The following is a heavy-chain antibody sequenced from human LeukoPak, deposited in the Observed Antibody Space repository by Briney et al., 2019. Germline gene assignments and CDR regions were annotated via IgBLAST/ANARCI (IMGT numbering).Heavy chain of an antibody. V-gene: IGHV4-31*03. CDR1: GGSISSGGYY. D-gene: IGHD6-19*01. CDR2: IYYSGST. CDR3: ARDRGSGWYAFDY. Sequence: SQTLSLACTVSGGSISSGGYYWSWIRQHPGKGLEWIGYIYYSGSTYYNPSLKSRVTISVDTSKNQFSLKLSSVTAADTAVYYCARDRGSGWYAFDYWGQGTLVTVSS. J-gene: IGHJ4*02.